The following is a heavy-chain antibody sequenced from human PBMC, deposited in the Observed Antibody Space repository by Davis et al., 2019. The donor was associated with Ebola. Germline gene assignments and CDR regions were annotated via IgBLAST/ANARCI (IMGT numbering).Heavy chain of an antibody. CDR1: GGSISRGGYY. Sequence: MPSETLSLTCIVSGGSISRGGYYWSWIRQLPGKGLEWIGYFYYSGIPYSNPSLGSRVTISVDTSKNQFSLNLSSVTAADTAVYYCARLRTEMASFYFEYWGQGTLVTVSS. D-gene: IGHD5-24*01. V-gene: IGHV4-31*03. CDR3: ARLRTEMASFYFEY. J-gene: IGHJ4*02. CDR2: FYYSGIP.